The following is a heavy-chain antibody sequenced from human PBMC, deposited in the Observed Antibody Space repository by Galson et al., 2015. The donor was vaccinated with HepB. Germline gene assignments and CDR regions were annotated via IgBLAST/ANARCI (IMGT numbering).Heavy chain of an antibody. CDR2: IYHRGST. CDR3: ARSMGVMMGFWSVGATGWFDP. Sequence: TLSLTCAVSGGSISSGGYSWSWIRQPPGQGLEWIGYIYHRGSTYYNPSLKSRVTISVDRSKNQFSLKLSSVTAADTAVYYCARSMGVMMGFWSVGATGWFDPWGQGTLVTVSS. D-gene: IGHD1-26*01. V-gene: IGHV4-30-2*01. CDR1: GGSISSGGYS. J-gene: IGHJ5*02.